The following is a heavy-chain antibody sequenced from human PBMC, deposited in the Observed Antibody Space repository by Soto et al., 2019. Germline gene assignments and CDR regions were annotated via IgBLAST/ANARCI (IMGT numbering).Heavy chain of an antibody. D-gene: IGHD1-1*01. CDR1: GFTFSSYS. CDR2: ISSSSSTI. J-gene: IGHJ6*03. Sequence: EVQLVESGGGLVQPGGSLRLSCAASGFTFSSYSMNWVRQAPGKGLEWVSYISSSSSTIYYADSVKGRFTISRDNAKNSLYLQKNSLRADDTAVYYCARDGTDWNDGYYYYYMDVWGKGTTVTVSS. V-gene: IGHV3-48*01. CDR3: ARDGTDWNDGYYYYYMDV.